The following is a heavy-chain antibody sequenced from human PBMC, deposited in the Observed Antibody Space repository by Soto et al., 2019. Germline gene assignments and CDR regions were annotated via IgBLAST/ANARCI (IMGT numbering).Heavy chain of an antibody. CDR3: AKDRWELLAFDY. CDR1: GFTFSSYG. Sequence: QVQLVESGGGVVQPGRSLRLSCAASGFTFSSYGMHWVRQAPGKGLEWVAVISYDGSNKYYADSVKGRFTISRDNSKNTLYLQMNSLRAEGTAVYYCAKDRWELLAFDYWGQGTLVTVSS. V-gene: IGHV3-30*18. J-gene: IGHJ4*02. CDR2: ISYDGSNK. D-gene: IGHD1-26*01.